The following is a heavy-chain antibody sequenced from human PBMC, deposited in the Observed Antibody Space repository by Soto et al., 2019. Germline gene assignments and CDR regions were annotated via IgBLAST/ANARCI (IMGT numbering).Heavy chain of an antibody. CDR2: ISGSGGST. Sequence: GGALRLSCAASGFTFSNYAMNWFRQAPGKGLEWVSAISGSGGSTYYADSVKGRFTISRDNSKNTLYLQMNSLRAEDTAVYYRARDIHYDWGSSTYYYSMDVWGKGTTVTVSS. J-gene: IGHJ6*03. D-gene: IGHD3-10*01. CDR1: GFTFSNYA. V-gene: IGHV3-23*01. CDR3: ARDIHYDWGSSTYYYSMDV.